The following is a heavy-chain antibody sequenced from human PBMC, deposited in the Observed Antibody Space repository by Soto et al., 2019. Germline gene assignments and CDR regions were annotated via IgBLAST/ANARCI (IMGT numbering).Heavy chain of an antibody. Sequence: EVQLLESGGGLVQPGGSLRLPCAASGFTFSSYAMSWVRQAPGKGLEWVSAISGSGGSTYYADSVKGGFTISRDNSKNTLYLQMSSLRAEDTAVYYCAKDRAALLRTGSLVDWGQGTLVTVSS. V-gene: IGHV3-23*01. CDR1: GFTFSSYA. J-gene: IGHJ4*02. CDR3: AKDRAALLRTGSLVD. D-gene: IGHD1-1*01. CDR2: ISGSGGST.